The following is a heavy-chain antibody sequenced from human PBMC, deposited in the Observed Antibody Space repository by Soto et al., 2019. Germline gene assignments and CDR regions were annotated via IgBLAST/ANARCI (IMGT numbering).Heavy chain of an antibody. J-gene: IGHJ4*02. CDR3: ARAPDYGGNSGAFDY. Sequence: GGSLRLSCAASGFTVSSNYMSWVRQAPGKGLEWVSVIYSGGSTYYADSVKGRFTISGDNSKNTLYLQMNSLRAEDTAVYYCARAPDYGGNSGAFDYWGQGTLVTVSS. CDR1: GFTVSSNY. D-gene: IGHD4-17*01. V-gene: IGHV3-53*01. CDR2: IYSGGST.